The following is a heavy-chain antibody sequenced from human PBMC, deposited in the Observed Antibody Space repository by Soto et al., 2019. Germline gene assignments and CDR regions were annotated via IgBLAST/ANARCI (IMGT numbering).Heavy chain of an antibody. Sequence: GGSLRLSCAASGFTFSNAWMSWVRQAPGKGLEWVGRIKSKTDGGTTDYAAPVKGRFTISRDDSKNTLYLQMNSLKTEDTAVYYCTTGPKRYSGYTTPRPWGQGTLVTVSS. V-gene: IGHV3-15*01. D-gene: IGHD5-12*01. CDR1: GFTFSNAW. CDR2: IKSKTDGGTT. CDR3: TTGPKRYSGYTTPRP. J-gene: IGHJ5*02.